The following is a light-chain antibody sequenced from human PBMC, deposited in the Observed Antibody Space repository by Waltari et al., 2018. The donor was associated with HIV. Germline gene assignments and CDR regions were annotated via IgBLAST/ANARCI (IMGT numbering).Light chain of an antibody. CDR3: YSAADNNLRV. J-gene: IGLJ3*02. Sequence: SSELTQPSSVSVSPGQTARITCSGDVLAKKYARWFQPKPGQAPVLVIYKDSERPAGIPELSSASRSGTTVTSTISGAQVEDEADYYCYSAADNNLRVFGGGTKLTVL. CDR1: VLAKKY. V-gene: IGLV3-27*01. CDR2: KDS.